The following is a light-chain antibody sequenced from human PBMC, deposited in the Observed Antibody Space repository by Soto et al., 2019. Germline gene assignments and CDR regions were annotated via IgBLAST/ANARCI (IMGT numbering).Light chain of an antibody. Sequence: EIVLTQSPGTLSLSPGERATLSCRASQSVSGSSLAWYQQKFGQAPRLLIYGAANRATDIPGRFSGSGSGTDFTLTISRLEPEDVAVYYCHQYGSSPETFGQGTRVEIK. CDR1: QSVSGSS. V-gene: IGKV3-20*01. CDR2: GAA. J-gene: IGKJ1*01. CDR3: HQYGSSPET.